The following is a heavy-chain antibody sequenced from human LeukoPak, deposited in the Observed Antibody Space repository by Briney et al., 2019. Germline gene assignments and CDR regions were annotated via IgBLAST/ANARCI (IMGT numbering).Heavy chain of an antibody. Sequence: PGGSLRLSCAASGFTFSSYGMHWVRQAPGKGLEWVAVISYDGSNKYYADSVKGRFTISRDNSKNTLYLQMNSLRAEDTAVYYCAKGRYSGSYYGIDYWGQGTLVTVSS. CDR3: AKGRYSGSYYGIDY. CDR2: ISYDGSNK. D-gene: IGHD1-26*01. V-gene: IGHV3-30*18. J-gene: IGHJ4*02. CDR1: GFTFSSYG.